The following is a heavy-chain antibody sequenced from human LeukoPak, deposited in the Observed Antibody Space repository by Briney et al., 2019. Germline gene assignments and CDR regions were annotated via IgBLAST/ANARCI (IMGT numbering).Heavy chain of an antibody. CDR3: ARHGYLSSN. V-gene: IGHV4-38-2*02. CDR1: GYSISSGYY. Sequence: DPSETLSLTCTVSGYSISSGYYWSWIRQPPGKGLEWIGEINHSGSTNYNPSLKSRVTISVDTSKNQFSLKLSSVTAADTAVYYCARHGYLSSNWGQGTLVTVSS. CDR2: INHSGST. D-gene: IGHD3-22*01. J-gene: IGHJ4*02.